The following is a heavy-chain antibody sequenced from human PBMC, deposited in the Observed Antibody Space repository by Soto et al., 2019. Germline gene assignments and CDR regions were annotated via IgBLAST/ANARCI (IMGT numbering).Heavy chain of an antibody. D-gene: IGHD5-18*01. CDR1: GFTFSNFW. J-gene: IGHJ4*02. CDR3: ASLDTTLVGGGY. CDR2: IRGDGNDK. V-gene: IGHV3-7*01. Sequence: PGGSLRLSCATSGFTFSNFWLSWVRQAPGKGLEWVAGIRGDGNDKRYLDSVKGRFTISRDNAKNSLYLQMSSLRVEDTAVYYCASLDTTLVGGGYWGQGTPVTVSS.